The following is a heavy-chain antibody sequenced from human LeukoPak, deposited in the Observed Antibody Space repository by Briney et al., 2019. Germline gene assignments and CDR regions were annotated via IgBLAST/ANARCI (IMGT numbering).Heavy chain of an antibody. CDR1: GGSFCGYY. J-gene: IGHJ4*02. CDR3: AGTTARGLFEYYFDY. CDR2: INHSGST. Sequence: SETLSLTFAVYGGSFCGYYWGWLRQPPGKGVGGDWEINHSGSTNYNPSLKSRVTISVDTSKNQFSLKLSSVTAADTAVYYCAGTTARGLFEYYFDYWGQGTLVTVSS. V-gene: IGHV4-34*01. D-gene: IGHD1-1*01.